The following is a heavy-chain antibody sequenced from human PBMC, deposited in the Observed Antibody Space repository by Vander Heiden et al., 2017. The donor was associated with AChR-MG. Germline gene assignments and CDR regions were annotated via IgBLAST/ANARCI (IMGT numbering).Heavy chain of an antibody. D-gene: IGHD3-22*01. CDR2: IWYDGSNK. V-gene: IGHV3-33*01. Sequence: QVQSLEPGVGVAKPGRSLRLSGAAPDLTFSGYGMHWVRQAPGKGLEWVAVIWYDGSNKDYADSVKGRFTISRDNSKNTLYLQMNSLRAEDTAVYYCARGPGSSGYYGYFDYWGQGTLVTVSS. J-gene: IGHJ4*02. CDR1: DLTFSGYG. CDR3: ARGPGSSGYYGYFDY.